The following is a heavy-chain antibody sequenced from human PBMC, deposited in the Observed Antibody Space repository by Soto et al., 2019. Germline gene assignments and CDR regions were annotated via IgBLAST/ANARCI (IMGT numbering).Heavy chain of an antibody. CDR1: GFTFSSYS. Sequence: EVQLVESGGGLVKPGGSLRLSCAASGFTFSSYSMNWVRQAPGKGLEWVSSISSSSSYIYYADSVKGRFTISRDNAKNSLYLQMNSLRAEDTAVYYCARDFMAAAGTHWFDPWGQGTLVTVPS. V-gene: IGHV3-21*01. D-gene: IGHD6-13*01. J-gene: IGHJ5*02. CDR3: ARDFMAAAGTHWFDP. CDR2: ISSSSSYI.